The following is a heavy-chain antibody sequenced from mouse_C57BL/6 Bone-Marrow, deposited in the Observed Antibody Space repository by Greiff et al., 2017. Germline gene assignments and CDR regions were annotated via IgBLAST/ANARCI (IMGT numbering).Heavy chain of an antibody. CDR1: GFNIKDDY. CDR3: TTRTTVVALWYFDV. CDR2: IDPENGDT. J-gene: IGHJ1*02. D-gene: IGHD1-1*01. V-gene: IGHV14-4*01. Sequence: VQLQQSGAELVRPGASVKLSCTASGFNIKDDYMHWVKQRPEQGLEWIGWIDPENGDTEYASKFQGKATITADTSSNTAYLQLSSLTSDDTAVYCCTTRTTVVALWYFDVWGTRTTVTGSS.